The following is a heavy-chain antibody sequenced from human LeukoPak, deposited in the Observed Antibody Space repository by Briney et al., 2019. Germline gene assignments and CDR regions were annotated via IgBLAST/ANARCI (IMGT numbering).Heavy chain of an antibody. CDR2: INQDGGET. J-gene: IGHJ4*02. CDR3: ARDGVAAGIYFDY. CDR1: GFIFSSHW. Sequence: RGGSLRLSCGASGFIFSSHWMSWVRQAPGKGLEWVANINQDGGETYYVGAVKGRFTISRDNAQNSLYLQMNSLRAEDTAVYYCARDGVAAGIYFDYWGQGALVTVSS. V-gene: IGHV3-7*01. D-gene: IGHD6-13*01.